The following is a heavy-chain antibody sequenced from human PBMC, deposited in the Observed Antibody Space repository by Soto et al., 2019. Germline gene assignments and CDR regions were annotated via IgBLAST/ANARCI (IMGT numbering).Heavy chain of an antibody. Sequence: QVQLVQSGAEVKKPGASVKVSCKASGYTFTSYGIGWVRQAPGQGLEWMGWITPFNGNTNYAQKLQGRVTITTDASTSTAYMELRSLRSDDTAVYYCTRGDYIVYYLDYWGQGTLVTVSS. V-gene: IGHV1-18*01. CDR3: TRGDYIVYYLDY. CDR2: ITPFNGNT. J-gene: IGHJ4*02. CDR1: GYTFTSYG. D-gene: IGHD4-4*01.